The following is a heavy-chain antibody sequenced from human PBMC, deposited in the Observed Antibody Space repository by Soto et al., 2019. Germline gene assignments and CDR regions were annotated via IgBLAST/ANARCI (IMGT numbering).Heavy chain of an antibody. CDR1: GYSFTSYW. CDR2: IDPSDSYT. CDR3: ARGNYDILTGPPHYYYYYGMDV. V-gene: IGHV5-10-1*01. Sequence: GESLKISCKGSGYSFTSYWISWVRQMPGKGLEWMGRIDPSDSYTNYSPSFQGHVTISADKSISTAYLQWGSLKASDSAMYYCARGNYDILTGPPHYYYYYGMDVWGQGTTVTVSS. J-gene: IGHJ6*02. D-gene: IGHD3-9*01.